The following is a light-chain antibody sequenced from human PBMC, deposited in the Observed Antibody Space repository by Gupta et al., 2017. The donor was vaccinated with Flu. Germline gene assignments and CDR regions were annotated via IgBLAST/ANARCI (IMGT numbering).Light chain of an antibody. V-gene: IGKV3-20*01. CDR1: QSVSSSY. CDR3: QQYGSSPRYS. CDR2: GAS. Sequence: DIVLTQSPGNLSLSPGERATLSCRASQSVSSSYLAWYQQKPGQAPRLLIYGASSRATGIPDRFSGSGSGTDFTLTISRLEPEDFAVYYCQQYGSSPRYSFGQGTKLEIK. J-gene: IGKJ2*03.